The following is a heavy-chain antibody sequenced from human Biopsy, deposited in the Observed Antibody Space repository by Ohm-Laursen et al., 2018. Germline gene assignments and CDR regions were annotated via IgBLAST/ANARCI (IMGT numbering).Heavy chain of an antibody. CDR1: GESFNGYY. CDR2: INHSGRT. Sequence: GTLSLTCAVYGESFNGYYWSWIRQTPGKGLEWIGEINHSGRTNYNPSLRSRVYISVDTSKNQFSLKVRSVTAADTAVYYCVRGVDYYDPYHYYALDVWGQGTTVTVSS. CDR3: VRGVDYYDPYHYYALDV. J-gene: IGHJ6*02. V-gene: IGHV4-34*01. D-gene: IGHD3-22*01.